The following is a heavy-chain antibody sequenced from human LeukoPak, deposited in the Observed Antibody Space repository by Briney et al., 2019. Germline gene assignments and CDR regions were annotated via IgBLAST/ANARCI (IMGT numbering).Heavy chain of an antibody. CDR1: GHTLTDFP. CDR2: LDPEDSDP. J-gene: IGHJ6*03. CDR3: ATGRGDYYYFMDV. V-gene: IGHV1-24*01. Sequence: GASVKVSFKISGHTLTDFPIHWVRQAPGQGLEWMGGLDPEDSDPIYAQKFQGRLIMTGDTSTDTFYMELRSLRSEDTALYFCATGRGDYYYFMDVWGKGTTVTVSS.